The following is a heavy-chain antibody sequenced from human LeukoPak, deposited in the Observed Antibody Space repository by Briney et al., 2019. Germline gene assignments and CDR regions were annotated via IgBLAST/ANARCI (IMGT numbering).Heavy chain of an antibody. D-gene: IGHD4-17*01. V-gene: IGHV3-7*01. CDR2: IKQDGSQR. CDR3: ARHRTTVTTYNWFDP. Sequence: GGSLRLSCTASGFTFSDYWMTWVRQAPGKGPEWVANIKQDGSQRYYVDSVRGRFTISRDNAKNSLYLQMNSLRAEDTAVYYCARHRTTVTTYNWFDPWGQGTLVTVSS. J-gene: IGHJ5*02. CDR1: GFTFSDYW.